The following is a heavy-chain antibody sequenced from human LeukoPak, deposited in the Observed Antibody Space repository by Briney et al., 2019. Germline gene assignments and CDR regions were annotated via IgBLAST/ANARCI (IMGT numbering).Heavy chain of an antibody. CDR2: IRYDGSNK. CDR1: GFTFSSYG. Sequence: GGSLRLSCAASGFTFSSYGMHWVRQAPGKGLEWVAFIRYDGSNKYYADSVKGRFTISGDNSKNTLYLQMNSLRAEDTAVYYCAKGKPGYSSSWYFQHWGQGTLVTVSS. D-gene: IGHD6-13*01. CDR3: AKGKPGYSSSWYFQH. V-gene: IGHV3-30*02. J-gene: IGHJ1*01.